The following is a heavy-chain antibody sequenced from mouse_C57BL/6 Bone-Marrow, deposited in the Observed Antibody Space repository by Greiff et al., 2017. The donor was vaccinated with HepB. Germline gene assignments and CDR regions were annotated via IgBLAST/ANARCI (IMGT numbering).Heavy chain of an antibody. D-gene: IGHD2-3*01. CDR1: GYTFTSYD. Sequence: QVQLKQSGPELVKPGASVKLSCKASGYTFTSYDINWVKQRPGQGLEWIGWIYPRDGSTKYNEKFKGKATLTVDTSSSTAYMELHSLTSEDSAVYFCARYDGYPHWYFDVWGTGTTVTVSS. J-gene: IGHJ1*03. V-gene: IGHV1-85*01. CDR2: IYPRDGST. CDR3: ARYDGYPHWYFDV.